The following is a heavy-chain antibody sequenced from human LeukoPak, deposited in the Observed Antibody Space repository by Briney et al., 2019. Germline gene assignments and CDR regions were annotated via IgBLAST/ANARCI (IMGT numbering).Heavy chain of an antibody. CDR2: ISSSGSTI. CDR1: GFTFSSYE. J-gene: IGHJ6*04. CDR3: AELGITMIGGV. Sequence: GGSLRLSCAASGFTFSSYELNWVRQAPGKGLEWVSYISSSGSTIKYADSVKGRFTISRGNAKNSLYLQMNSLGAEDTAVYYCAELGITMIGGVWGKGTTVTISS. V-gene: IGHV3-48*03. D-gene: IGHD3-10*02.